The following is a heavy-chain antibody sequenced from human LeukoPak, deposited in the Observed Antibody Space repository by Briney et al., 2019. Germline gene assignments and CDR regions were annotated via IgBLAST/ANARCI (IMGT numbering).Heavy chain of an antibody. CDR2: ISWNSGSI. CDR1: GFTVSSNH. V-gene: IGHV3-9*01. Sequence: PGGSLRLSCAASGFTVSSNHMSWVRQAPGKGLEWVSGISWNSGSIGYADSVKGRFTISRDNAKNSLFVQMNSLTTEDTALYYCAASKTISGRFDIWGQGTMVTVSS. CDR3: AASKTISGRFDI. J-gene: IGHJ3*02. D-gene: IGHD3-3*01.